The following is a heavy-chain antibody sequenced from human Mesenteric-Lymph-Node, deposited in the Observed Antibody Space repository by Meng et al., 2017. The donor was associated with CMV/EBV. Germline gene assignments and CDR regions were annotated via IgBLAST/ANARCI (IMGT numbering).Heavy chain of an antibody. CDR1: GFTFSSYW. V-gene: IGHV3-7*01. D-gene: IGHD3-22*01. CDR3: ARVETYYYDSSGYPFDY. Sequence: GGSLRLSCAASGFTFSSYWMSWVRQAPGKGLEWVANIKQDGSEKYYVDSVKGRFTIPRDNAKNSLYLQMNSLRAEDTAVYYCARVETYYYDSSGYPFDYWGQGTLVTVSS. J-gene: IGHJ4*02. CDR2: IKQDGSEK.